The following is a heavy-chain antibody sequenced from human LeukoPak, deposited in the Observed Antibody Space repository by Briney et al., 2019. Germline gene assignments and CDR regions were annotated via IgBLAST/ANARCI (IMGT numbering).Heavy chain of an antibody. D-gene: IGHD1-26*01. CDR1: GFTFSSYA. CDR2: ISYDGSNK. V-gene: IGHV3-30-3*01. J-gene: IGHJ4*02. Sequence: GRSLRLSCAASGFTFSSYAMHWVRQAPGKGLEWVDGISYDGSNKYYADSVKGRFTISRDNSKNTLYLQMNSLRAEDTAVYYCARVLIVGAMEPLDYWGQGTLVTVSS. CDR3: ARVLIVGAMEPLDY.